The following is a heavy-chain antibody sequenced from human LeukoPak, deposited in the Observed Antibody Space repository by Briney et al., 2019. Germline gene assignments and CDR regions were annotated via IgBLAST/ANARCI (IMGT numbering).Heavy chain of an antibody. CDR2: ISGSGGST. Sequence: GGSLRLSCAASGFTFSSYAMSWVRQAPGKGLEWVSAISGSGGSTYYADSVKGRFTISRDDSKNTLYLQMNSLRAEDTAVYYCAKRVVPAAMPSWFDPWGQGTLVTVSS. V-gene: IGHV3-23*01. CDR3: AKRVVPAAMPSWFDP. CDR1: GFTFSSYA. J-gene: IGHJ5*02. D-gene: IGHD2-2*01.